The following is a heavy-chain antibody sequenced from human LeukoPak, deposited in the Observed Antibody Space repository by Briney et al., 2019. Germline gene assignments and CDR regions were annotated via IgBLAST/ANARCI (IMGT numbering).Heavy chain of an antibody. CDR2: IYYSGST. Sequence: SETLSLTCTVSGGSISSNTYYWGWIRQPPGEGLEWIGSIYYSGSTYYNPSLKSRVTISVDTSKNQFSLKLSSVTAADTAVYFCARGFRGDNFDYWGQGTLVTVSS. V-gene: IGHV4-39*07. CDR1: GGSISSNTYY. J-gene: IGHJ4*02. D-gene: IGHD7-27*01. CDR3: ARGFRGDNFDY.